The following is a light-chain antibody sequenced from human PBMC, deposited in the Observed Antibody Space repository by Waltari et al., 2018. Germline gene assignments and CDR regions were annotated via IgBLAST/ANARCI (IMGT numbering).Light chain of an antibody. Sequence: EIVLTQSPGTLSLSPGARATLSCRASQSVSGRCLAWFQQKSGQAPRLVMYGASRRATGVPDRFSGSGSGTDFSLTISRLEPEDFAVYYCQLYDTSPMYTFGQGTKVEIK. CDR3: QLYDTSPMYT. CDR2: GAS. CDR1: QSVSGRC. J-gene: IGKJ2*01. V-gene: IGKV3-20*01.